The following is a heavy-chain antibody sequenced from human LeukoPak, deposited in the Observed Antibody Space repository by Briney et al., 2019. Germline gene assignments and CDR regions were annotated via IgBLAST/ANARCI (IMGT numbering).Heavy chain of an antibody. CDR2: INHSGST. Sequence: PSETLSLTCTVSGGSISSYYWSWIRQPPGKGLEWIGEINHSGSTNYDPSLKSRVTISVDTSKNQFSLKLSSVTAADTAVYYCARGPLTRYYYYGMDVWGQGTTVTVSS. D-gene: IGHD4/OR15-4a*01. V-gene: IGHV4-34*01. J-gene: IGHJ6*02. CDR1: GGSISSYY. CDR3: ARGPLTRYYYYGMDV.